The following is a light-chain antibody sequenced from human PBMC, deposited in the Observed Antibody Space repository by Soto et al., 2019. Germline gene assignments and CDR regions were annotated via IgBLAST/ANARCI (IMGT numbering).Light chain of an antibody. J-gene: IGLJ2*01. V-gene: IGLV1-40*01. Sequence: QSVLTQAPSVSGAPGQRVTISCTGSSSNIGAYYDVHWYQQLPGTAPKLLIYGISNRPSGVPDRFSGSTSGNSAFLAITGLQAEDEADYYCQSYDTSLSVVFGGGTKLTVL. CDR3: QSYDTSLSVV. CDR1: SSNIGAYYD. CDR2: GIS.